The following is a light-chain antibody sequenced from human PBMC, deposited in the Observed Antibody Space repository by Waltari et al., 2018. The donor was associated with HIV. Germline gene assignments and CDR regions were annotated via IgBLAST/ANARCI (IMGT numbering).Light chain of an antibody. CDR1: QSISSW. Sequence: VGDRVTITCRASQSISSWLAWYQQKPGKAPKLLIYKASSLESGVPSRFSGSGSGTEFTLTISSLQPDDFATYYCQQYNSYPWTFGQGTKVEIK. V-gene: IGKV1-5*03. J-gene: IGKJ1*01. CDR2: KAS. CDR3: QQYNSYPWT.